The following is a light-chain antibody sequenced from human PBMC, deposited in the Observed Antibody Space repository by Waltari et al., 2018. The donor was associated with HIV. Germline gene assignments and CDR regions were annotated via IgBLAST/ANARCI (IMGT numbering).Light chain of an antibody. CDR3: AAWDASLSGNWV. V-gene: IGLV1-47*01. J-gene: IGLJ3*02. Sequence: QSVLTQPPSASGTPGQRVTISCSGSSSNIGSNYVYWYQQLPGTTPKLRIYRNNQRPSAVPDRFSGAKSGTSAALAISGLRSEDEADYYCAAWDASLSGNWVFGGGTKLTVL. CDR2: RNN. CDR1: SSNIGSNY.